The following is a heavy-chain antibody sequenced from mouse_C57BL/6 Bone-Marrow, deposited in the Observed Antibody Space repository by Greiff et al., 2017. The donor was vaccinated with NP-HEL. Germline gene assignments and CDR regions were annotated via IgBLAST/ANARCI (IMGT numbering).Heavy chain of an antibody. CDR2: ISYDGSN. Sequence: DVKLVESGPGLVKPSQSLSLTCSVTGYSITSGYYWNWIRQFPGNKLEWMGYISYDGSNNYNPSLKNRISITRDTSKNQFFLKLNSVTTEDTATYYCAREGYTVVAHWYFDVWGTGTTVTVSS. D-gene: IGHD1-1*01. V-gene: IGHV3-6*01. CDR1: GYSITSGYY. CDR3: AREGYTVVAHWYFDV. J-gene: IGHJ1*03.